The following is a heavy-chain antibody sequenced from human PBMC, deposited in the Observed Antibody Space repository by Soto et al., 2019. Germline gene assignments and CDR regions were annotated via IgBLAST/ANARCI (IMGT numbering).Heavy chain of an antibody. CDR2: IKTTSGNT. D-gene: IGHD1-26*01. J-gene: IGHJ4*02. CDR1: GYTFTIYD. Sequence: QVQLVQSGTEVKKPGASVKVSCEVSGYTFTIYDINCVRQAAGRGFEWMGWIKTTSGNTGYALKSQGRVTMTRDTSISTDYMELSSLTFEATAVYYCTRGEWELSYWGQINLVNVSS. CDR3: TRGEWELSY. V-gene: IGHV1-8*01.